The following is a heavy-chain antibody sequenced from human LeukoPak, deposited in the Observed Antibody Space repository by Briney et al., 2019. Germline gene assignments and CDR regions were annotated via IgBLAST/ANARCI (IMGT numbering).Heavy chain of an antibody. CDR3: AKDSGYDFWSGYYTLDY. V-gene: IGHV3-30*02. Sequence: GGSLRLSCAASGFSFSSYGMYWVRQAPGKGLEWVAFIRYDGSNKYYADSVKGRFTISRDNSKNTLYLQMNSLRAEDTAVYYCAKDSGYDFWSGYYTLDYWGQGTLVTVSS. J-gene: IGHJ4*02. CDR2: IRYDGSNK. CDR1: GFSFSSYG. D-gene: IGHD3-3*01.